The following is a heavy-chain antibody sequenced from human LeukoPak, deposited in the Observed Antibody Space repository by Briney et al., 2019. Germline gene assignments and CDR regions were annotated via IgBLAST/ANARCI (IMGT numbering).Heavy chain of an antibody. J-gene: IGHJ4*02. V-gene: IGHV3-30*18. CDR3: AKGPLRGTAAAIDY. Sequence: PGGSLRLSCAASGFTFSRHWMTWVRQAPGKGLEWVAVISYDGRNIHYPDSVKGRFTISRDISTDTLWLQMDSLRTEDTAVYYCAKGPLRGTAAAIDYWGQGTLVTVSS. CDR2: ISYDGRNI. CDR1: GFTFSRHW. D-gene: IGHD2-2*01.